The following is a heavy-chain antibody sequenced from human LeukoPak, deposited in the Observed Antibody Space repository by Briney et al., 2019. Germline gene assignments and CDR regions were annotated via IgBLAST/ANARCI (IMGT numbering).Heavy chain of an antibody. J-gene: IGHJ4*02. Sequence: KTSETLSLTXTVSGGSISSYYWSWIRQPPGKGLEWIGRIYTSGSTNYNPSLKSRATMSVDTSKKQFSLKLSSVTAAGTAVYYCASLNWSGYLDYWGQGTLVTVSS. CDR1: GGSISSYY. V-gene: IGHV4-4*07. D-gene: IGHD3-3*01. CDR3: ASLNWSGYLDY. CDR2: IYTSGST.